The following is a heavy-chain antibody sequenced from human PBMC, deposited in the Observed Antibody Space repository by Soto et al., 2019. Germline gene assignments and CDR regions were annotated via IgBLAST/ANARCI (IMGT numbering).Heavy chain of an antibody. Sequence: SETLSLTCTVSGGSISSGDYYWSWIRQPPGTGLEWIGYIYYSGSTYYNPSLESRVTISVDTSKSQFSLKLSSVTAADTAVYYCARADSSGYSYFDYWGQGSLVTVSS. D-gene: IGHD3-22*01. CDR3: ARADSSGYSYFDY. J-gene: IGHJ4*02. V-gene: IGHV4-30-4*01. CDR2: IYYSGST. CDR1: GGSISSGDYY.